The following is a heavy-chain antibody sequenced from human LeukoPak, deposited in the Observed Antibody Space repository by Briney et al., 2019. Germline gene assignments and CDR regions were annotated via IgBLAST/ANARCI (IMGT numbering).Heavy chain of an antibody. V-gene: IGHV4-34*01. D-gene: IGHD4-17*01. Sequence: SXXLSLTCXVYGXSFSGYXXSWIRQPPGKGLEWIGEINHSGSTNYNPSLKSRVTISVDTSKNQFSLKLSSVTAADTAVYYCAREYYGDYYFDYWGQGTLVTVSS. CDR2: INHSGST. J-gene: IGHJ4*02. CDR1: GXSFSGYX. CDR3: AREYYGDYYFDY.